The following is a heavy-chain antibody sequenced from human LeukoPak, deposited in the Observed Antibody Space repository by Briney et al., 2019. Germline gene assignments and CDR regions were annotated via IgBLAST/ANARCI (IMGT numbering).Heavy chain of an antibody. CDR2: IRYDASYK. CDR1: GFTFSSYG. CDR3: AKRGAEVGVTVAPGDY. V-gene: IGHV3-30*02. D-gene: IGHD3-16*02. J-gene: IGHJ4*02. Sequence: GGSLRLSCAASGFTFSSYGMHWVRQAPGKGLEWVAFIRYDASYKYYADSVKGRFTISRDNSKNTLYLQMNSLRAEDTAVYYCAKRGAEVGVTVAPGDYWGQGTLVTVSS.